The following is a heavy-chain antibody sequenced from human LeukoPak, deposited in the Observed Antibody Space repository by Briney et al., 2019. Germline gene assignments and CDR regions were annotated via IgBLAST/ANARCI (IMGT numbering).Heavy chain of an antibody. V-gene: IGHV7-4-1*02. J-gene: IGHJ4*02. CDR3: ARVQGYCSTTSCYPHY. D-gene: IGHD2-2*01. CDR2: INTNTGNP. Sequence: ASVKVSCKASGYTLTNYALNWARQAPGQGLEWMGWINTNTGNPTYAQGFTGRFVFSLDTSVNTAYLQINSLKAEDTAIYYCARVQGYCSTTSCYPHYWGQGTLVTVSS. CDR1: GYTLTNYA.